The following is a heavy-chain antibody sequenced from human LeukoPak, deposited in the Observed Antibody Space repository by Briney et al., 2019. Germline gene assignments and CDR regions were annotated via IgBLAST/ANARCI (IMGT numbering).Heavy chain of an antibody. Sequence: GGSLRLSCAASGFTFSSYSMNWVRQAPGKGLEWVSSISSSSSYIYYADSVKGRFTISRDNAKNSLYLQMNSLRAEDTAVYYCARGERGLYCSSTSCYPVLGGQGTLVAASS. CDR2: ISSSSSYI. V-gene: IGHV3-21*01. CDR3: ARGERGLYCSSTSCYPVL. J-gene: IGHJ4*02. CDR1: GFTFSSYS. D-gene: IGHD2-2*01.